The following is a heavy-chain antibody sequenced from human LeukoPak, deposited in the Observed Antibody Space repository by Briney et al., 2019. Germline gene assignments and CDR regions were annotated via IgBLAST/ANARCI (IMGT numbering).Heavy chain of an antibody. D-gene: IGHD4-17*01. CDR1: GGSISSGGYY. CDR3: ARDSTVTHFDP. V-gene: IGHV4-31*03. J-gene: IGHJ5*02. CDR2: IYYSGST. Sequence: SETLSLTCTVSGGSISSGGYYWSWIRQHPGKGLEWIGYIYYSGSTYYNPSLKSRVTISVDTSKNQFSLKLSSVTAADTAVYYCARDSTVTHFDPWGQGTLVTVSS.